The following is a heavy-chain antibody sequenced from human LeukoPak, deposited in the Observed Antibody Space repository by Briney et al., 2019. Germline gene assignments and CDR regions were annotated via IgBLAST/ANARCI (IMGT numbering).Heavy chain of an antibody. Sequence: GGSLRLSCAASGFTFSSYSMNWVRQAPGKGLEWVSSISSSSSYIYYADSVKGRFTISRDNAKNSLCLQMNSLRAEDTAVYYCARVTTMVRGVIIGFDYWGQGTLVTASS. J-gene: IGHJ4*02. V-gene: IGHV3-21*01. D-gene: IGHD3-10*01. CDR1: GFTFSSYS. CDR2: ISSSSSYI. CDR3: ARVTTMVRGVIIGFDY.